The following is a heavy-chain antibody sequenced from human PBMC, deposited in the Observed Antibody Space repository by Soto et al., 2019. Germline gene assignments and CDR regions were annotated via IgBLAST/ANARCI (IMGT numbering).Heavy chain of an antibody. J-gene: IGHJ4*02. Sequence: QITLNESGPTQVKPRQTLTLTCTFSGFSLTTRGVGVGWIRQSPGKAPEWLALIYWDDDKRYSPSLKSRLTITKDTSKIQVVLTMADLDPADTATYYCAHRVLRTVFGLVTTTAIYFDFWGQGTPVAVSS. CDR3: AHRVLRTVFGLVTTTAIYFDF. CDR2: IYWDDDK. V-gene: IGHV2-5*02. CDR1: GFSLTTRGVG. D-gene: IGHD3-3*01.